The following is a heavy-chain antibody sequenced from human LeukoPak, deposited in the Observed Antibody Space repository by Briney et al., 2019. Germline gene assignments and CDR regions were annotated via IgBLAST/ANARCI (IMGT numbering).Heavy chain of an antibody. J-gene: IGHJ4*02. CDR3: ARGGIQVSGIDEFDY. V-gene: IGHV3-13*01. Sequence: GGSLRPSCAASGFTFIDYDMHWVRQVIGKGLEWVSAIGIRGDTHYSGSVKGRFTISRENVESSLYLQMNSLRAEDTAVYYCARGGIQVSGIDEFDYWGQGTLVTVSS. CDR2: IGIRGDT. CDR1: GFTFIDYD. D-gene: IGHD6-19*01.